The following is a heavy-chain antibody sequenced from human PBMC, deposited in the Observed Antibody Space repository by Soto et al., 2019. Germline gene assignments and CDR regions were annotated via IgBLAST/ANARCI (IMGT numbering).Heavy chain of an antibody. D-gene: IGHD5-12*01. Sequence: SETLSLTCTLSGCSISGYYWSWIRQPPGKGLEWIGYVYYSGSTKYNPSLESRVTISVDMSNNQFSMMLTSVTAADPAVYYCAKYRRTDAEGYRLDFWGQGILVTVSS. CDR2: VYYSGST. J-gene: IGHJ4*02. CDR3: AKYRRTDAEGYRLDF. V-gene: IGHV4-59*01. CDR1: GCSISGYY.